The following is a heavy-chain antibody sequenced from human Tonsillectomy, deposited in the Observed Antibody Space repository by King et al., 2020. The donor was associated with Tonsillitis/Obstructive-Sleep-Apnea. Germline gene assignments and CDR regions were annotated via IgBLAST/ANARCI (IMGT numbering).Heavy chain of an antibody. D-gene: IGHD3-10*01. V-gene: IGHV2-5*02. CDR2: IYWDDDN. J-gene: IGHJ4*02. CDR3: AHRFGYASGRPYFDY. Sequence: ITLKESGPTLVKPTQILTLTCTCSGFSLSTSGVGVGWIRQPPGKALEWLGLIYWDDDNRYSPSLKSRLTITRDTSKNQVVLTMANMDPVDTATYYCAHRFGYASGRPYFDYWGQGTLVTVSS. CDR1: GFSLSTSGVG.